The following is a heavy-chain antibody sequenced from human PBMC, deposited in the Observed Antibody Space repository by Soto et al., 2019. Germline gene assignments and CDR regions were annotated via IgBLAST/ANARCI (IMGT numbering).Heavy chain of an antibody. CDR2: IYYSGST. D-gene: IGHD2-8*01. V-gene: IGHV4-59*01. CDR1: GGSISSYY. CDR3: ARVDRRSVYMDV. Sequence: SETLSLTCTVSGGSISSYYWSWIRQPPGKGLEWIGYIYYSGSTNYNPSLKSRVTIYVDTSKNPFSLKLSSVTAADTAVYYCARVDRRSVYMDVWGQGTTVTVSS. J-gene: IGHJ6*02.